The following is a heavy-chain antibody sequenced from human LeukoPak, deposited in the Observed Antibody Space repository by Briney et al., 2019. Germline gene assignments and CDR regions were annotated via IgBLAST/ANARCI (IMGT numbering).Heavy chain of an antibody. J-gene: IGHJ4*02. D-gene: IGHD3-9*01. CDR3: ARSPHGTGYLDY. Sequence: PGASLRLSCAASGFTFSSYAMSWVRQAPGKGLEWVSAISGSGGSTYYADSVKGRFTISRDNSKNTLYLQMNSLRVEDTAVYYCARSPHGTGYLDYWGQGTLVTVSS. V-gene: IGHV3-23*01. CDR2: ISGSGGST. CDR1: GFTFSSYA.